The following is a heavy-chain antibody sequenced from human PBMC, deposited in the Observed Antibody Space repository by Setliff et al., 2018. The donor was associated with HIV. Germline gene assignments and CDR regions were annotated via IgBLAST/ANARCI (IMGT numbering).Heavy chain of an antibody. CDR3: ARLNQQWLVRDSGSNWFDP. J-gene: IGHJ5*02. CDR1: GASISSFY. V-gene: IGHV4-59*08. Sequence: SETLSLTCTVSGASISSFYWSWIRQPPGKGLDWIGCIYYSGSTNYNPSLKSRVTMSVDTSKNRFSLKLNSVTAADTAVYYCARLNQQWLVRDSGSNWFDPWGQGILVTVSS. CDR2: IYYSGST. D-gene: IGHD6-19*01.